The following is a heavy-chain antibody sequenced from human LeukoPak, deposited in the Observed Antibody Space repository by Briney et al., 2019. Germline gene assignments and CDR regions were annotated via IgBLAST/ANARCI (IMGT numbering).Heavy chain of an antibody. Sequence: ASVKVSCKASGYTFTGYYMHWVRQAPGQGLEWMGWINPNSGGTNYAQKFQGRVTMTRDTSISTAYMELSRLRSDDTAVYYCARHSEQWLGDKYYYYYYYMDVWGKGTTVTVSS. V-gene: IGHV1-2*02. J-gene: IGHJ6*03. CDR1: GYTFTGYY. CDR2: INPNSGGT. CDR3: ARHSEQWLGDKYYYYYYYMDV. D-gene: IGHD6-19*01.